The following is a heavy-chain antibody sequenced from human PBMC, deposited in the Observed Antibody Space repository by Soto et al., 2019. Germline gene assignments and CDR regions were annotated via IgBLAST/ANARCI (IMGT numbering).Heavy chain of an antibody. Sequence: QVQLQESGPGLVKPSGTLSLTCAVSGGSISSSNWWSWVRQPPGKGLEWIGEIYHSGSTNYNPSLKSRVTISVDKSKNQFSLKLSSVTAADTAVYYCARDRGYDILTGYYNSYYYYGMDVWGQGTTVTVSS. J-gene: IGHJ6*02. CDR3: ARDRGYDILTGYYNSYYYYGMDV. V-gene: IGHV4-4*02. D-gene: IGHD3-9*01. CDR1: GGSISSSNW. CDR2: IYHSGST.